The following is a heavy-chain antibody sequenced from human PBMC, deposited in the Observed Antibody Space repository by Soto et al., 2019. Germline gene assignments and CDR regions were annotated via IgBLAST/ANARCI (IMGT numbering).Heavy chain of an antibody. CDR1: GYTFTSYY. V-gene: IGHV1-46*01. CDR3: ATVSPPLRLYNF. Sequence: ASVKVSCKASGYTFTSYYMHWVRQAPGQGLEWMGIMNPSGGTTNYSQKFQGRVTMTTDTSTSTVYMELRSLRSEDTAVYYCATVSPPLRLYNFWGQGTLVTVSS. J-gene: IGHJ4*02. D-gene: IGHD2-2*02. CDR2: MNPSGGTT.